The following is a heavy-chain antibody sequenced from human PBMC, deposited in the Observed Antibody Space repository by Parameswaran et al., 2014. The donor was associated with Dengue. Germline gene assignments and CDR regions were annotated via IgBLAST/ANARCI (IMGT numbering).Heavy chain of an antibody. D-gene: IGHD6-13*01. V-gene: IGHV4-34*01. J-gene: IGHJ6*04. CDR2: INHSGST. Sequence: WIRSPREGLEWIGEINHSGSTNYNPSLKSRVTISVDTSKNQFSLKLSSVTAADTAVYYCARGGGIAAAYYYGMDVWAKDHGHRLL. CDR3: ARGGGIAAAYYYGMDV.